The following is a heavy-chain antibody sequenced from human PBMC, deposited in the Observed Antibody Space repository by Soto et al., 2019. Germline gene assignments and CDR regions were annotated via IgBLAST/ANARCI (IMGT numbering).Heavy chain of an antibody. J-gene: IGHJ4*02. V-gene: IGHV3-33*08. CDR1: GLTFNNYG. D-gene: IGHD3-3*02. CDR3: ARDHFHFDY. CDR2: IWDDGSNK. Sequence: SLRLSCAASGLTFNNYGMHWVRQAPGKGLEWVAVIWDDGSNKYYADSVKGRFTISRDNSKNTLYLQMNSLRAEDTAVYYCARDHFHFDYWGQGTLVTVSS.